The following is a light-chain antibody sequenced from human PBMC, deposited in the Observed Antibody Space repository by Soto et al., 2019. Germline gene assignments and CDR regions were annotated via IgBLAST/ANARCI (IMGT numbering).Light chain of an antibody. V-gene: IGKV2D-29*02. Sequence: EIVLTQTPLSLSVTPGQPASISCKSSQNLLHSDGRTFLYWYLQKPGQSPQPLIYEVSNRFSGVPDRFSGSGSGTDFTLKVSRVEAEDVGVYYCLQSTQLPWTFGQGTKVEI. CDR2: EVS. J-gene: IGKJ1*01. CDR1: QNLLHSDGRTF. CDR3: LQSTQLPWT.